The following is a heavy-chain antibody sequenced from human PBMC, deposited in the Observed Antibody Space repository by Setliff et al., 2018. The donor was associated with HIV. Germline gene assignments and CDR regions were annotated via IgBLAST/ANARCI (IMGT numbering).Heavy chain of an antibody. CDR3: ARDLLPAAPYYFDY. J-gene: IGHJ4*02. V-gene: IGHV1-2*02. D-gene: IGHD2-2*01. CDR1: GYTFTKYG. CDR2: INPNSGGT. Sequence: ASVKVSCKASGYTFTKYGISWVRQAPGQGLEWMGWINPNSGGTNYAQKFQGRVTITRDTSASTAYMELSSLRSEDTAVYYCARDLLPAAPYYFDYWGQGTLVTVSS.